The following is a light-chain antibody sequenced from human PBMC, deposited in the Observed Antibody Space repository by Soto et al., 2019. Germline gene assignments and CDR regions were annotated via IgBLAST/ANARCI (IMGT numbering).Light chain of an antibody. CDR1: TGPVTSDYY. CDR3: LLYYGGSRLV. Sequence: QTVVTQEPSLTVSPGGTVTLTCASSTGPVTSDYYPTWFQQKPGQAPTTLIYSTTNKHSWTPDRFSGSLIGDKAALTVSGVQPEDEADYFCLLYYGGSRLVFGGGTKLTVL. J-gene: IGLJ2*01. CDR2: STT. V-gene: IGLV7-43*01.